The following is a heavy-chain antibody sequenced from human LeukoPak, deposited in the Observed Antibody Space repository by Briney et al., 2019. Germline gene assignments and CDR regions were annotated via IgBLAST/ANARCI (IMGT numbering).Heavy chain of an antibody. CDR2: INHSGST. J-gene: IGHJ4*02. CDR3: ARGPKQTGWGYRAYYFDY. V-gene: IGHV4-34*01. Sequence: PSETLSLTCAVYGGSSSGYYWSWIRQPPGKGLEWIGEINHSGSTNYNPSLKSRVTISVDTSKNQCSLKLSSMTAADTAVYYCARGPKQTGWGYRAYYFDYWGQGTLVTVSS. D-gene: IGHD3-16*02. CDR1: GGSSSGYY.